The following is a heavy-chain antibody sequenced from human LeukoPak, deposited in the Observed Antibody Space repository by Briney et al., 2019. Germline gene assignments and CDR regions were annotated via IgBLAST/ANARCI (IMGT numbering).Heavy chain of an antibody. V-gene: IGHV3-23*01. CDR1: GFTFSSYA. CDR3: VKDRWEYTSGWSVY. Sequence: PGGSLRLSCAASGFTFSSYAMSWVRQAPGKGLEWVSALSGSGGSTYYADSVKGRFTISRDNSKNTLFLQMSSLRAEDTAIYYCVKDRWEYTSGWSVYWGQGTLVTVSS. J-gene: IGHJ4*02. CDR2: LSGSGGST. D-gene: IGHD6-19*01.